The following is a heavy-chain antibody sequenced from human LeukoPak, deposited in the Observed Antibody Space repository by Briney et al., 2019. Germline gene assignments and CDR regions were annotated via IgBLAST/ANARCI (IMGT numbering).Heavy chain of an antibody. Sequence: SETLSLTCGVDGGSFTASYWSWIRQSPGKGLEWIGEIHHAGNTTYNPSLKSRVTISLDIYKAQFSLNLKSVTAADTAVYYGARGTGGGNVAYWYFDLWGRGTLVTVSS. CDR3: ARGTGGGNVAYWYFDL. CDR1: GGSFTASY. J-gene: IGHJ2*01. V-gene: IGHV4-34*01. CDR2: IHHAGNT. D-gene: IGHD4-23*01.